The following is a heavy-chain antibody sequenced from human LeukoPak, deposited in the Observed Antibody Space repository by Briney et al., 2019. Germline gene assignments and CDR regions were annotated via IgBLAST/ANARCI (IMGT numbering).Heavy chain of an antibody. CDR1: GGTFSSYA. D-gene: IGHD3-10*01. J-gene: IGHJ6*03. CDR2: IIPIFGTA. V-gene: IGHV1-69*05. CDR3: ARDISGYYYYMDV. Sequence: SVKVSCKASGGTFSSYAISWVRQAPGQGLEWMGRIIPIFGTANYAQKFQGRVTITTDESTSTAYMELSSLRSEDTAVYYCARDISGYYYYMDVWGKGTTVTVSS.